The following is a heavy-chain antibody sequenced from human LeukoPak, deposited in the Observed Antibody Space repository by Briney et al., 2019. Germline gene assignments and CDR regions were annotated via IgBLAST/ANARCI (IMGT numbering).Heavy chain of an antibody. CDR3: ARHAAGIAARPFEN. CDR1: GGSISTYY. CDR2: IHASGPT. D-gene: IGHD6-6*01. J-gene: IGHJ4*02. V-gene: IGHV4-4*09. Sequence: PSETLSLTCTVSGGSISTYYWSWIRRPPGKGLEWIAYIHASGPTNYNPSLKSRITISADTSKNQVSLKLSSVTAADTAVYYCARHAAGIAARPFENWGQGTLVTVSS.